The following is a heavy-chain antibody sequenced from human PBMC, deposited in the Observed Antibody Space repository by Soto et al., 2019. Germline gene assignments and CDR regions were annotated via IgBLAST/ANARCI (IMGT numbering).Heavy chain of an antibody. V-gene: IGHV3-30*18. CDR3: AKDGGHSSGWHGRHYDYALDV. CDR1: GFTFSNFG. J-gene: IGHJ6*02. Sequence: QVQLVESGGGVVHPGRSLRLSCAASGFTFSNFGMHWVRQPPGKGLEWVAVTSYDGTNKYYSDSVKGRFTISRDNSKNTVFLQMTSLRTEDTAVYYCAKDGGHSSGWHGRHYDYALDVWGQGTTVTVSS. D-gene: IGHD6-19*01. CDR2: TSYDGTNK.